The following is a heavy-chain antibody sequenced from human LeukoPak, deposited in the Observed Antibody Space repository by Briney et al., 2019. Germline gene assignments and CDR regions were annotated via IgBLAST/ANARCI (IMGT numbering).Heavy chain of an antibody. V-gene: IGHV3-30*04. J-gene: IGHJ5*02. CDR2: ISSDGSNE. Sequence: PGGSLRLSCAASGFTSSIYAIHWVRQAPGEWRGWVAVISSDGSNEYYADSVKGRFTISRDNSKSILYLQMTSLRAEDTALYYCAKDFRAKYGSGAYGWFDPWGQGTLVTVSS. CDR1: GFTSSIYA. D-gene: IGHD3-10*01. CDR3: AKDFRAKYGSGAYGWFDP.